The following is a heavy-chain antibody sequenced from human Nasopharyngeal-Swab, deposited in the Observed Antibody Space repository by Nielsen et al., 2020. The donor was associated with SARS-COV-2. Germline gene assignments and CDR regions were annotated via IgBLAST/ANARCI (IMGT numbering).Heavy chain of an antibody. V-gene: IGHV1-69*02. CDR3: ASPVEMSTT. CDR2: IIPILGIL. D-gene: IGHD5-24*01. Sequence: WVRQAPGQGLEWMGRIIPILGILNYAQKFQGRLTITADTSTTTAYMELSSLRSEDTAVYYCASPVEMSTTWGQGTLVTVSS. J-gene: IGHJ5*02.